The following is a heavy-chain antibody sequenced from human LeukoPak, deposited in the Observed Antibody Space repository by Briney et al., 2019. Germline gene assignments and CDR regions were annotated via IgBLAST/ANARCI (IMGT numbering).Heavy chain of an antibody. CDR2: IKSKTDGGTT. Sequence: NPGGSLRLSCAASGFTFSNAWMSWVRQAPGKGREGVGRIKSKTDGGTTDYAAPVKGRFTISRDDSKNTLYLQMNSLKTEDTAVYYCTTGSDYYDSSVLSWGQGTMVTVSS. J-gene: IGHJ3*01. V-gene: IGHV3-15*01. D-gene: IGHD3-22*01. CDR3: TTGSDYYDSSVLS. CDR1: GFTFSNAW.